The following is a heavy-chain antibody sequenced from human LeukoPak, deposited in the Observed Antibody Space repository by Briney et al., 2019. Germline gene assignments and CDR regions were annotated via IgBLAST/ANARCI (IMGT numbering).Heavy chain of an antibody. Sequence: ASVKVSCKASGYSFTSYDINWVRQAPGQGLEWMGWMNTNSGGTNYAQKFQGRVTMTRDTSISTAYMALSRLRSDDTAVYYCARGPLYYDSSGYYVYWGQGTLVTVSS. CDR1: GYSFTSYD. J-gene: IGHJ4*02. V-gene: IGHV1-2*02. CDR3: ARGPLYYDSSGYYVY. CDR2: MNTNSGGT. D-gene: IGHD3-22*01.